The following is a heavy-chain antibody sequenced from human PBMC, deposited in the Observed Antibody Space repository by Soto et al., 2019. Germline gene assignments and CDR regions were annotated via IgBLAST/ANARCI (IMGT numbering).Heavy chain of an antibody. CDR3: ARLTRIAVAGTPFDY. CDR2: INHSGST. V-gene: IGHV4-34*01. CDR1: GGSFSGYY. Sequence: QVQLQQWGAGLLKPSETLSLTCAVYGGSFSGYYWSWIRQPPGKGLEWIGEINHSGSTNYNPSLKSRVTISVDTSKNQFSLKLSSVTAADTAVYYCARLTRIAVAGTPFDYWGQGTLVTVSS. J-gene: IGHJ4*02. D-gene: IGHD6-19*01.